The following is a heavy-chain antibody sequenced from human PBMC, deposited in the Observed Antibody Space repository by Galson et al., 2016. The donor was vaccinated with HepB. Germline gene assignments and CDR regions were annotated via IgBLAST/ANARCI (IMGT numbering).Heavy chain of an antibody. V-gene: IGHV4-34*01. D-gene: IGHD3-16*02. Sequence: SETLSLTCAVYGGSFSGYQWIWIRQPPGKGLEWIGEISHSGSTNYNPSLKSRVPISIDTSKNQFSLKLSSVTAADTAVYYCARALIAPRGWFDSWGQGTLVTVSS. CDR2: ISHSGST. CDR3: ARALIAPRGWFDS. CDR1: GGSFSGYQ. J-gene: IGHJ5*01.